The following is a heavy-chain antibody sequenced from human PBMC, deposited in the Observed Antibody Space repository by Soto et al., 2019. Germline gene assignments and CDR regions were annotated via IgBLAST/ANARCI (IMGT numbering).Heavy chain of an antibody. J-gene: IGHJ4*02. Sequence: SVKVSCKASGYTFTSYAMHWVRQAPGQRLEWMGWINAGNGNTKYSQRFQGRVTITRDTSASTAYMELSSLRSEDTAVYYCARSVDTAMVDFDYWGQGTLVTVSS. CDR2: INAGNGNT. CDR3: ARSVDTAMVDFDY. V-gene: IGHV1-3*01. D-gene: IGHD5-18*01. CDR1: GYTFTSYA.